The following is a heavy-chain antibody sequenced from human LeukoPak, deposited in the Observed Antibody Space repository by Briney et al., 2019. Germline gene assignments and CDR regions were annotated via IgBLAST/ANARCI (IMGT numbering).Heavy chain of an antibody. CDR1: GFTFSSYE. CDR2: ISSSGSTI. V-gene: IGHV3-48*03. Sequence: GGSLRLSCAASGFTFSSYEMNWVRQAPGKGLEWVSYISSSGSTIYYADSVKGRFTISRDNSKNTLYLQMNSLRAEDTAVYYCASYSGSYPEYFQHWGQGTLVTVSS. CDR3: ASYSGSYPEYFQH. J-gene: IGHJ1*01. D-gene: IGHD1-26*01.